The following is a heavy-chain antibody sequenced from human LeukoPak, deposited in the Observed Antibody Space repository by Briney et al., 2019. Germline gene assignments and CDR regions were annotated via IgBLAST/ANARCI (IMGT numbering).Heavy chain of an antibody. J-gene: IGHJ5*02. V-gene: IGHV4-59*01. D-gene: IGHD1-26*01. Sequence: PSETLSLTCTVSGGSISSYYWSWVRQPPGKGLDWIGYIHHTGNTNYNPSLKSRVTISVDTSKNQFSLKLNSVTAADTAVYYCARMWVGATGGGDWFDPWGQGTLVTVSS. CDR1: GGSISSYY. CDR2: IHHTGNT. CDR3: ARMWVGATGGGDWFDP.